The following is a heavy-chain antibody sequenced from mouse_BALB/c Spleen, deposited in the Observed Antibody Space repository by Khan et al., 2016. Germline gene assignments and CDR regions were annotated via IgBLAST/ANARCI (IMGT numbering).Heavy chain of an antibody. CDR1: GYTFTNYG. J-gene: IGHJ4*01. D-gene: IGHD2-5*01. CDR3: ARQYYSNHAMDY. V-gene: IGHV9-1*02. Sequence: QIQLVQSGPELKKPGETVKISCKASGYTFTNYGMNWVKQAPGKGLKWMGWINTYTGEPTYADDFKGRFAFSLETSASTVYLQINNLKNEDMATYFCARQYYSNHAMDYWCQGTSDTVSS. CDR2: INTYTGEP.